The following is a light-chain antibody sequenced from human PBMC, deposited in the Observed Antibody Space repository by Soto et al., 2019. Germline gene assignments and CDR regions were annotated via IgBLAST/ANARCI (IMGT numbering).Light chain of an antibody. J-gene: IGKJ1*01. CDR1: QSVSSSY. V-gene: IGKV3-20*01. CDR3: QQYGSSPT. Sequence: EIVLTQSPGTLSLSPGERATLSCRASQSVSSSYLAWYQQKPGQAPSLLIYGASTRATGIPDRFSGGGSGTDFTLTITRLEPEDFAVFYCQQYGSSPTFGQGTKVEIK. CDR2: GAS.